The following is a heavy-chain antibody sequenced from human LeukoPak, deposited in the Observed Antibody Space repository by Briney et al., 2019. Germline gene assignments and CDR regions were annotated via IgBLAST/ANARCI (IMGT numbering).Heavy chain of an antibody. CDR2: IIPIFGTA. CDR1: GGTFSSYA. J-gene: IGHJ4*02. CDR3: ARSGGVVIKTAFDY. V-gene: IGHV1-69*05. Sequence: ASVKVSCKASGGTFSSYAISWVRQAPGQGLEWMGGIIPIFGTANYAQKFQGRVTMTRDTSTSTVYMELSSLRSEDTAVYYCARSGGVVIKTAFDYWGQGTLVTVSS. D-gene: IGHD3-3*01.